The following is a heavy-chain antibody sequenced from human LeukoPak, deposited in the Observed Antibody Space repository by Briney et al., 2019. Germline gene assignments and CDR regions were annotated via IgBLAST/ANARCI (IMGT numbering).Heavy chain of an antibody. CDR1: GGSISSSTYY. CDR3: ARQPENYFDRGYYYGWFDP. CDR2: IHYSGTT. Sequence: SETLSLTCRVSGGSISSSTYYWAWIRQPPGKGLDWIGSIHYSGTTHYNASLKSRVIMSVDMSKNQISLRLSSVTPADTAVYYCARQPENYFDRGYYYGWFDPWGQGTLVTVSS. D-gene: IGHD3-22*01. J-gene: IGHJ5*02. V-gene: IGHV4-39*01.